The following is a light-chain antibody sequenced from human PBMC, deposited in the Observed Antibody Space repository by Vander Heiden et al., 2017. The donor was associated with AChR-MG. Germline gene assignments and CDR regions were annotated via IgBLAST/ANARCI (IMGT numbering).Light chain of an antibody. CDR1: QSLLHSNGYNY. V-gene: IGKV2-28*01. J-gene: IGKJ3*01. CDR3: RQALETRFT. CDR2: LGS. Sequence: DMVMTQSPLSLPVTPGEPASITCRSSQSLLHSNGYNYVDWYLQKPGHSPQLLIYLGSKQASGVPDRFSGSGSGTDFTLEISRVEAEDVGVYYCRQALETRFTFGHGTKVDIK.